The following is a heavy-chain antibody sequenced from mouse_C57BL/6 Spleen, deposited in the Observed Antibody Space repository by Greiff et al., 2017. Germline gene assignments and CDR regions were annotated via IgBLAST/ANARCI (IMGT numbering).Heavy chain of an antibody. CDR2: ISYDGSN. J-gene: IGHJ1*03. D-gene: IGHD2-5*01. Sequence: EVQLVESGPGLVKPSQSLSLTCSVTGYSITSGYYWNWIRQFPGNKLEWMGYISYDGSNNYNPSLKNRISITRDTSKNQFFLKLNSVTTEDTATYYCARGSNYEGYFDVWGTGTTVTVSS. V-gene: IGHV3-6*01. CDR1: GYSITSGYY. CDR3: ARGSNYEGYFDV.